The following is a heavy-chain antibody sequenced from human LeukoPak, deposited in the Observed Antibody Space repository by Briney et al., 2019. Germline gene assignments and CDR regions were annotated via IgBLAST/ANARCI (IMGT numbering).Heavy chain of an antibody. J-gene: IGHJ6*02. D-gene: IGHD2-15*01. V-gene: IGHV1-18*01. CDR2: ISAYNGNT. CDR3: ARVYCSGGSCYSHYYYGMDV. CDR1: GYTFTGYG. Sequence: ASVKVSCKASGYTFTGYGISWVRQAPGQGLEWMGWISAYNGNTNYAQKLQGRVTMTTDTSTSTAYMELRSLRSDDTAVYYCARVYCSGGSCYSHYYYGMDVWGQGTTVTVSS.